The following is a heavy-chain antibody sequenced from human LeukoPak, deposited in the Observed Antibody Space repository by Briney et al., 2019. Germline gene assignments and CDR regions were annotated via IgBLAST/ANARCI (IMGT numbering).Heavy chain of an antibody. J-gene: IGHJ3*02. CDR2: ISYSGGT. CDR3: ARLFNNDNAGDSDTFDM. V-gene: IGHV4-59*08. D-gene: IGHD4-17*01. CDR1: VDSISRHY. Sequence: SETLSLTCGASVDSISRHYGSWIRQPPGKGLEWIAYISYSGGTRYNTSFQSRVTTPLQTSKPRISLKFTSVTAAHTTRSYFARLFNNDNAGDSDTFDMWGPGTVVTVSS.